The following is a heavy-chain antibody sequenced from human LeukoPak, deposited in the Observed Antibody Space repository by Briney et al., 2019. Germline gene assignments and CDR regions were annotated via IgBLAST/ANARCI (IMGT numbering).Heavy chain of an antibody. V-gene: IGHV5-51*01. CDR3: ASSYCSSTSCPLTLLY. D-gene: IGHD2-2*01. J-gene: IGHJ4*02. CDR2: IYPGDSDT. Sequence: GESLKISCKGSGYIFTSYWIGWVRQMPGKGLEWMGIIYPGDSDTRYSPSFQGQVTISADKSISTAYLQWSSLKASDTAMYYCASSYCSSTSCPLTLLYWGQGTLVTVSS. CDR1: GYIFTSYW.